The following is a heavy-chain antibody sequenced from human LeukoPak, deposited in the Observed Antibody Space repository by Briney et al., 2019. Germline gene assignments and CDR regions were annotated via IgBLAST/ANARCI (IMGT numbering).Heavy chain of an antibody. V-gene: IGHV3-20*04. D-gene: IGHD3-22*01. Sequence: GGSLRLSCAASGFTFDDYGMSWVRQAPGKGLEWVSGINWNGGSTGYADSVKGRFTISRDNAKNSLYLQMNSLRAEDTAVYYCAKRAYYYDSSGYPQQYFDYWGQGTLVTVSS. CDR2: INWNGGST. CDR3: AKRAYYYDSSGYPQQYFDY. CDR1: GFTFDDYG. J-gene: IGHJ4*02.